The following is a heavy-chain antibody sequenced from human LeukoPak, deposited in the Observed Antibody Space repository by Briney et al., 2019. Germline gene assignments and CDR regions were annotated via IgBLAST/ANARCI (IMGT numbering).Heavy chain of an antibody. V-gene: IGHV1-2*02. D-gene: IGHD4-11*01. CDR2: INPYNGDT. Sequence: ASVTVSCKASGYTFTDYYVHWVRQPPALGLEWVGLINPYNGDTNNAQKFQDRVTMTRDTSISTAYKELSRLRSDDTAVYYCATGSPHDYLSIEYWGQGTLVTVSS. CDR3: ATGSPHDYLSIEY. J-gene: IGHJ4*02. CDR1: GYTFTDYY.